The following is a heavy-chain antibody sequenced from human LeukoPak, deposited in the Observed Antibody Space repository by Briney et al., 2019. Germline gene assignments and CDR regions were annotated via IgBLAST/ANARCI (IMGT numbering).Heavy chain of an antibody. CDR1: GYTFTGYY. V-gene: IGHV1-2*02. CDR2: INPNSGGT. CDR3: ARAERYQLLSGGY. D-gene: IGHD2-2*01. Sequence: GASVKVSCKASGYTFTGYYMHWVRQAPGQGLEWMGWINPNSGGTNYAQKFQGRVTVTRDTSISTAYMELSRLRSDDTAVYYCARAERYQLLSGGYWGQGTLVTVSS. J-gene: IGHJ4*02.